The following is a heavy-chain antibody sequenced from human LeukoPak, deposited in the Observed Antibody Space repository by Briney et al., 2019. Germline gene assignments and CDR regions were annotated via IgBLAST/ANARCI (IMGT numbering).Heavy chain of an antibody. CDR1: GGTFSSYA. CDR3: AREGDTATAG. Sequence: ASVKVSCKASGGTFSSYAISWVRQAPGQGLEWMGGIIPIFGTANYAQKFQGRVTITADESTSTAYMGLSSLRSEDTAVYYCAREGDTATAGWGQGTLVTVSS. CDR2: IIPIFGTA. V-gene: IGHV1-69*01. D-gene: IGHD5-18*01. J-gene: IGHJ4*02.